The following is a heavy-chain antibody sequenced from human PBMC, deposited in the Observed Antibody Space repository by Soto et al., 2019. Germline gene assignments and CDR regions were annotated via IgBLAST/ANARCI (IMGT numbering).Heavy chain of an antibody. CDR3: ARGSSSGWFQFDY. CDR1: GSSISSDY. J-gene: IGHJ4*02. CDR2: IYYSGST. Sequence: SETLSLTCTVPGSSISSDYWSWIRQPPGKGLEWIGYIYYSGSTNYNPSLKSRVTISVDTSKNQFSLKLSSVTAADTAVYYCARGSSSGWFQFDYWGQGSLVTVSS. D-gene: IGHD6-19*01. V-gene: IGHV4-59*01.